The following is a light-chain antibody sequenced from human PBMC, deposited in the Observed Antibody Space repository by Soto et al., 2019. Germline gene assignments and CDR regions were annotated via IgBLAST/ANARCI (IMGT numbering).Light chain of an antibody. CDR1: SSDVGGYDY. CDR2: DVT. CDR3: FSYAGSSTFL. V-gene: IGLV2-11*01. Sequence: QSVLTQPRSVSGSPGQSVTISCTGTSSDVGGYDYVSWYQQHADRVPKLLIHDVTKWPSGVPDRFSGSKSGNTASLTISVLQGEDEADYYSFSYAGSSTFLFGGGPNLTVL. J-gene: IGLJ2*01.